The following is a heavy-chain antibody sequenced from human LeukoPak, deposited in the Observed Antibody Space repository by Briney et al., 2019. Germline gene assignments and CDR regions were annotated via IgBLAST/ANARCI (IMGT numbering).Heavy chain of an antibody. Sequence: GESLKISCKGSGYSFSTNWIGWVRQMPGKGLEWMGIIYPSDSDTRYNPSFQGQVTISADRSISTASLQWRSLKASDTAIYYCARLSPGVGATAEYWGQGTLVTVSS. J-gene: IGHJ4*02. V-gene: IGHV5-51*01. CDR1: GYSFSTNW. D-gene: IGHD1-26*01. CDR2: IYPSDSDT. CDR3: ARLSPGVGATAEY.